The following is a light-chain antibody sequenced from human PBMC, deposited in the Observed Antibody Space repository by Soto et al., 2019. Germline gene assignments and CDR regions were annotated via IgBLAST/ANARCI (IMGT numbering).Light chain of an antibody. J-gene: IGKJ5*01. V-gene: IGKV3-11*01. CDR1: QNVRTF. Sequence: EFVLTQSPATLSLSPGERATLSCRASQNVRTFLDWYQQKPGQAPRLLIYGASNRATGIPARFSGSGSGTDFTLTISSLEPEDFAVYYCQQRSNWPSITFGQGTRLEIK. CDR3: QQRSNWPSIT. CDR2: GAS.